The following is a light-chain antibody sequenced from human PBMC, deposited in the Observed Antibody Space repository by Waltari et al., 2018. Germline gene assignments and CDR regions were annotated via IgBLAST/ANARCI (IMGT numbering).Light chain of an antibody. V-gene: IGLV2-23*02. J-gene: IGLJ1*01. CDR3: CSYVGLGTYV. Sequence: QSGLAQPASASGSPGPSITIPRTGPSSDVGNYNLFSWYQPRQCKAPLLLIYEFTKRAPGTSDRFSASKSGNPASLSISGLQAQEDEADYYCCSYVGLGTYVFGTGTKVT. CDR2: EFT. CDR1: SSDVGNYNL.